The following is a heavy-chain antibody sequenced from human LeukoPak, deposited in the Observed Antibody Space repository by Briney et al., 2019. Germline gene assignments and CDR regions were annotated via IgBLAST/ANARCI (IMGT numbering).Heavy chain of an antibody. Sequence: SETLSLTCTVSGGSISSYYWSWIRQPPGKGLEWIGYIYYCGSTNYNPSLKSRVTISVDTSKNQFSLKLSSVTAADTAVYYCARDQYGDYFDYWGQGTLVTVSS. CDR1: GGSISSYY. J-gene: IGHJ4*02. D-gene: IGHD4-17*01. V-gene: IGHV4-59*01. CDR2: IYYCGST. CDR3: ARDQYGDYFDY.